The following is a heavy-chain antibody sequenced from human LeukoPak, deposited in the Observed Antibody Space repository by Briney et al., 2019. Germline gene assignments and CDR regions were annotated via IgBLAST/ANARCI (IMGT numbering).Heavy chain of an antibody. Sequence: PSETLSLTCTVSGGSISNSNFYWGWIRQPPGKGLEWIGEINHSGSTNYNPSLKSRVTISVDTSKNQFSLKLSSVTAADTAVYYCARAERDGDSFDYWGQGTLVTVSS. J-gene: IGHJ4*02. V-gene: IGHV4-39*07. D-gene: IGHD4-17*01. CDR2: INHSGST. CDR3: ARAERDGDSFDY. CDR1: GGSISNSNFY.